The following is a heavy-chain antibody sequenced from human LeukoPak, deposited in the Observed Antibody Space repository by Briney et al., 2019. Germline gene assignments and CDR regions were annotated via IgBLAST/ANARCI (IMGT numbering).Heavy chain of an antibody. J-gene: IGHJ4*02. V-gene: IGHV3-23*01. D-gene: IGHD1-26*01. CDR1: GFTFSSSA. Sequence: GGSLRLSCAASGFTFSSSAMSWVRQVPGKGLEWVSGISASGGSTSYADSVRGRFTISRDNSKNTLYVQMNSLRDEDTAVYYCGKDQRWESPHYLDSWGQGTLVTVSS. CDR3: GKDQRWESPHYLDS. CDR2: ISASGGST.